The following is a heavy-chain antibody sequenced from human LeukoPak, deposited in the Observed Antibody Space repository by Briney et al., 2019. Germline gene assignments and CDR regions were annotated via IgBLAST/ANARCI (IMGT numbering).Heavy chain of an antibody. D-gene: IGHD2-21*01. CDR1: GFIFSTYW. CDR2: IKQDGSEE. V-gene: IGHV3-7*01. J-gene: IGHJ3*02. Sequence: GGSLRLSCAASGFIFSTYWMSWVRQAPGKGPEWVANIKQDGSEEYYVDSVKGRFTISRDNAENSLYLQMNSLRAEDTAVYYCAKDLGRPAKLHAFDIWGQGTMVTVSS. CDR3: AKDLGRPAKLHAFDI.